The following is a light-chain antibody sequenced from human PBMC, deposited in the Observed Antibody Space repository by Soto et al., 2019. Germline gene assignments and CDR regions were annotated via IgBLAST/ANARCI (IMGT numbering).Light chain of an antibody. CDR1: XXXIGNNY. CDR3: GTWDNSLSAVV. J-gene: IGLJ2*01. V-gene: IGLV1-51*01. Sequence: QSVLTQPPSVSAAPGQKVTXSXXXXXXXIGNNYVSWYQQLPGTAPKLLIYDNNKRPSGIPDRFSGSKSGTSATLGITGLQTGDEADYYCGTWDNSLSAVVFGGGTKLTVL. CDR2: DNN.